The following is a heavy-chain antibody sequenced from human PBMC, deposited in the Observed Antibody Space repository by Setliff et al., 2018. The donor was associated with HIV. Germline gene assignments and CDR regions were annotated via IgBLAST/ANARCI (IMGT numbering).Heavy chain of an antibody. Sequence: ASVKVSCKASGYIFTDYYIHWVRQAPGQGLEWMGWINPNGGNAGYAQKFQGRVTMTTDRSTSTAYMELRSLRSDDTAVYYCARDVGRDGYCFDHWGQGTLVTVSS. V-gene: IGHV1-2*02. D-gene: IGHD5-12*01. CDR1: GYIFTDYY. J-gene: IGHJ4*02. CDR2: INPNGGNA. CDR3: ARDVGRDGYCFDH.